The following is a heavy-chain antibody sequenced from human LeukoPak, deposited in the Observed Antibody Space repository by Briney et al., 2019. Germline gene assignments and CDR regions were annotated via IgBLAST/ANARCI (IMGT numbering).Heavy chain of an antibody. V-gene: IGHV4-34*01. D-gene: IGHD1-26*01. Sequence: PSETLSLTCAVYGGSFSGYYWSWIRQPPGKGLEWIGEINHSGSTNYNPSLKSRVTISVDTSKNQFSLKLSSVTAADTAVYYCARGVPSGIVGATGWFDPWGQGTLVTVSS. J-gene: IGHJ5*02. CDR2: INHSGST. CDR1: GGSFSGYY. CDR3: ARGVPSGIVGATGWFDP.